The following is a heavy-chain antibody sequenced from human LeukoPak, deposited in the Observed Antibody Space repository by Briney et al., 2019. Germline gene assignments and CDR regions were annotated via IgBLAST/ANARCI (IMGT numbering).Heavy chain of an antibody. CDR3: AREPVRGVPTPWFDP. Sequence: ASVKVSCKASGYTFTSYYMHWVRQAPGQGLEWMGIINPSGGSTSYAQKFQGRVTITADESTSTAYMELSSLRSEDTAVYYCAREPVRGVPTPWFDPWGQGTLVTVSS. V-gene: IGHV1-46*01. CDR1: GYTFTSYY. D-gene: IGHD3-10*01. CDR2: INPSGGST. J-gene: IGHJ5*02.